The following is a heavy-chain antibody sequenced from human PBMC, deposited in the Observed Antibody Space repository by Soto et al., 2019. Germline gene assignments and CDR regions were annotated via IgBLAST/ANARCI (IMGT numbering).Heavy chain of an antibody. J-gene: IGHJ6*02. CDR1: GGSFSGYY. Sequence: PSETLSLTCAVYGGSFSGYYWTWIRQPPGKGLEWIGEINHSGTINFNPSPKSRLTISLDTSKKHFSLKLSSATDADTAAYYCARADRTLVTSYSLDVWGQGTTVTVSS. CDR2: INHSGTI. V-gene: IGHV4-34*01. CDR3: ARADRTLVTSYSLDV. D-gene: IGHD2-21*02.